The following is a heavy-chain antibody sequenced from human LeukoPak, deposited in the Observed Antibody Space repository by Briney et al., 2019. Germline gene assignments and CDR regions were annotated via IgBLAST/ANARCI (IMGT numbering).Heavy chain of an antibody. CDR2: ISGSGGST. CDR1: GFTFSSYA. D-gene: IGHD2-2*01. J-gene: IGHJ4*02. CDR3: AKDHGRYCSSTSCRNFDY. Sequence: PGGSLRLSCAASGFTFSSYAMSWVRQAPGKGLEWVSAISGSGGSTYYADSVKGRFTISRDNSKSTLYLQMNSLRAEDTAVYYCAKDHGRYCSSTSCRNFDYWGQGTLVTVSS. V-gene: IGHV3-23*01.